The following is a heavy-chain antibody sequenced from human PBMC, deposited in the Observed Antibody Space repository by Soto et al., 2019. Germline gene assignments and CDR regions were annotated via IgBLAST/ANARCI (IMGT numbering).Heavy chain of an antibody. CDR3: AKETTIFGVGRGNRFDP. Sequence: EVQLLESGGGLVQPGGSLRLSCAASGFTFSSYAMSWVRQAPGKGLEWVSAISGSGGSTYYADSVKGRFTISRDNSKNTLYLQMNSLRAEDTAVYYCAKETTIFGVGRGNRFDPWGQGTLVTVSS. D-gene: IGHD3-3*01. J-gene: IGHJ5*02. V-gene: IGHV3-23*01. CDR1: GFTFSSYA. CDR2: ISGSGGST.